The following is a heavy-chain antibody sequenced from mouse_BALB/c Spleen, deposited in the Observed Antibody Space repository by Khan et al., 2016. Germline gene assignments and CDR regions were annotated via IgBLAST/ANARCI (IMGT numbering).Heavy chain of an antibody. CDR1: GYTLSSYN. V-gene: IGHV1-12*01. CDR3: AREGGHYAY. Sequence: QVQLQQSGAELVRPGASVKMSCKASGYTLSSYNMHWVKQTPGQGLEWIGAMHPGNGDTSYNQKFKDKATLTADKSYSTVYMHLSSLTSEDSAVYYCAREGGHYAYWGQGTTLTVSS. CDR2: MHPGNGDT. D-gene: IGHD2-1*01. J-gene: IGHJ2*01.